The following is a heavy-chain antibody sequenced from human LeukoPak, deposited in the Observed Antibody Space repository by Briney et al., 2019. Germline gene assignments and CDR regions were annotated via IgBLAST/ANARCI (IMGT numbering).Heavy chain of an antibody. D-gene: IGHD3-10*01. CDR2: INPNSGGT. CDR3: ARVKWFGELLDGPFDY. Sequence: ASVNVSCKASGYTFTGYYMHWVRQAPGQGLEWMGWINPNSGGTNYAQKFQGRLTMTRDTSISTAYMELRRLRSDDTAVYYCARVKWFGELLDGPFDYWGQGTLVTVSS. V-gene: IGHV1-2*02. J-gene: IGHJ4*02. CDR1: GYTFTGYY.